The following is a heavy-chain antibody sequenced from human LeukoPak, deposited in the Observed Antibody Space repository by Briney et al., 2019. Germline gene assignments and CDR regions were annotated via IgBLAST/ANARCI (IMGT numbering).Heavy chain of an antibody. CDR1: GFTFRSYT. V-gene: IGHV3-64*01. Sequence: HPGGSLRLSCAASGFTFRSYTMHWVRQAPGKGLEYVSSIGSTGGSTSYASSVKGRFTISRDNSKNTLYLQLGSLRAEDMAVYYCARGWDFDYWGQGTLVTVSP. CDR2: IGSTGGST. CDR3: ARGWDFDY. D-gene: IGHD1-26*01. J-gene: IGHJ4*02.